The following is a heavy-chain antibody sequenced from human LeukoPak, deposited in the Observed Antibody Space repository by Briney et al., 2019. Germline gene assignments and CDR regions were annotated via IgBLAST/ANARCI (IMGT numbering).Heavy chain of an antibody. J-gene: IGHJ5*02. CDR2: IYPGDSDT. Sequence: GESLKISCKGSGYTFTNYWIGWVRQMPGKGPEWMGVIYPGDSDTRYSPSFQGQGTISADKSISTAYLQWNSLKASDTAMYYCARTGSRPRPYNWFDPWGQGTLVTVSS. V-gene: IGHV5-51*01. CDR3: ARTGSRPRPYNWFDP. D-gene: IGHD2-15*01. CDR1: GYTFTNYW.